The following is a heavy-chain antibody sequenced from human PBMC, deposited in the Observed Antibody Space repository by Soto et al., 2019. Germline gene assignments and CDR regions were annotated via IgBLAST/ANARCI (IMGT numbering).Heavy chain of an antibody. J-gene: IGHJ4*02. Sequence: EVQLLESGGGLVQPGGSLRLSCAASGFTFSSYAMSWVRQAPGKGLEWVSAISGSGGSTYYADYVKGRFTISRDNSKNTLYLQMNSLRAEDTAVYYCAKDSARQFMTTGLNCYFDYWGQGTLVTVSS. CDR3: AKDSARQFMTTGLNCYFDY. CDR2: ISGSGGST. V-gene: IGHV3-23*01. D-gene: IGHD4-17*01. CDR1: GFTFSSYA.